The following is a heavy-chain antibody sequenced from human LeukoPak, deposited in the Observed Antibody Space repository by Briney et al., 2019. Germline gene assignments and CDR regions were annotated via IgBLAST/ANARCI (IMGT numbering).Heavy chain of an antibody. D-gene: IGHD6-13*01. CDR1: GGSISSSSYY. CDR3: ARVTKTQQYYYYYYMDV. J-gene: IGHJ6*03. Sequence: SETLSLTCTVSGGSISSSSYYWGWIRQPPGKGLEWIGSIYYSGSTNYNPSLQSRVTISVDTSKNQFPLKLSSVTAADTAVYYCARVTKTQQYYYYYYMDVWGKGTTVTVSS. CDR2: IYYSGST. V-gene: IGHV4-39*06.